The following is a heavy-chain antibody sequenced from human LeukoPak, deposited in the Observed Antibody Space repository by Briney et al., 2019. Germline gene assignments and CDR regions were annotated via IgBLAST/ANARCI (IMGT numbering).Heavy chain of an antibody. V-gene: IGHV3-30*02. Sequence: GGSLRLSCAASGFTFSSYGMHWVRQAPGKGLEWVAFIRYDGSNKYYADSVKGRFTISRDNSKNTLYLQMNSLRAEDTAVYYCAKDEGPLAAAGDFDYWGQGTLVTVSS. CDR2: IRYDGSNK. D-gene: IGHD6-13*01. CDR1: GFTFSSYG. CDR3: AKDEGPLAAAGDFDY. J-gene: IGHJ4*02.